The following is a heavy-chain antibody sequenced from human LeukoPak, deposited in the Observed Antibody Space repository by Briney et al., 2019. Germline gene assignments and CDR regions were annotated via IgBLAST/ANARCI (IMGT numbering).Heavy chain of an antibody. V-gene: IGHV4-59*12. CDR3: ARDKIRLDYYDSSGYYYGSPHFDY. J-gene: IGHJ4*02. Sequence: SETLSLTCTVSGGSISSYYWSWIRQPPGKGLEWIGYIYYSGSTNYNPSLKSRVTISVDRSKNQFSLKLSSVTAADTAVYYCARDKIRLDYYDSSGYYYGSPHFDYWGQGTLVTVSS. D-gene: IGHD3-22*01. CDR1: GGSISSYY. CDR2: IYYSGST.